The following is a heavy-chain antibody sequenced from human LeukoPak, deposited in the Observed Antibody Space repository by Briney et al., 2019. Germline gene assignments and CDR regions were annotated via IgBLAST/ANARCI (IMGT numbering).Heavy chain of an antibody. CDR2: IYRSGST. D-gene: IGHD4-17*01. CDR1: NYSISNSLY. V-gene: IGHV4-38-2*02. J-gene: IGHJ4*01. CDR3: ARHERDYGDFDY. Sequence: PSETLSLTCSGSNYSISNSLYWGWLRQPPGKGLEWIGSIYRSGSTFYNPSLKSRVTISLDTSKNQFSLKLSSVTAADTAVYFCARHERDYGDFDYWGHGTLVTVSS.